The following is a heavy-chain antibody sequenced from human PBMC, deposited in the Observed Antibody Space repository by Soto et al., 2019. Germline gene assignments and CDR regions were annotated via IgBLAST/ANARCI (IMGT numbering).Heavy chain of an antibody. V-gene: IGHV1-69*06. CDR2: IIPIFGTP. Sequence: GASVKVSCKASGGTFSNYAISWVRQAPGRGLEWMGGIIPIFGTPNYAQKFQGRVTITADKSTSTAYMEVRNLRSDDTAVYYCARGWETVGSTTPFAYWGQGTLVTVSS. CDR1: GGTFSNYA. D-gene: IGHD1-26*01. J-gene: IGHJ4*02. CDR3: ARGWETVGSTTPFAY.